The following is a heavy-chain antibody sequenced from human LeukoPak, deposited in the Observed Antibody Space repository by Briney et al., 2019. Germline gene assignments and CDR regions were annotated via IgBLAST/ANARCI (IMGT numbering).Heavy chain of an antibody. CDR1: GFTFSSYV. J-gene: IGHJ4*02. Sequence: GGSLRLSCAASGFTFSSYVMSWVRQAPGKGLEGVSAISGRGDRTYYADSVKGRFTISRDNSKNTLYLQMNSLRAEDTAVYYCAKEQSSSGFFDYWGQGTLVTVSS. CDR2: ISGRGDRT. CDR3: AKEQSSSGFFDY. D-gene: IGHD6-6*01. V-gene: IGHV3-23*01.